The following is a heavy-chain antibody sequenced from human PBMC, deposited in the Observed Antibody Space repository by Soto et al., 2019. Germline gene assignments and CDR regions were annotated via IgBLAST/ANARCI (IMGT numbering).Heavy chain of an antibody. Sequence: SETLSLTCTVSGGSISRGGYYWSWIRQHPGKGLEWIGYIYYSESTYYNPSLKSRVTISVDTSKNQFSLKLSSVTAADTAVYYCARTYYDFWIGYYPNWFDPWGQGTLVTVSS. CDR3: ARTYYDFWIGYYPNWFDP. CDR2: IYYSEST. CDR1: GGSISRGGYY. J-gene: IGHJ5*02. V-gene: IGHV4-31*03. D-gene: IGHD3-3*01.